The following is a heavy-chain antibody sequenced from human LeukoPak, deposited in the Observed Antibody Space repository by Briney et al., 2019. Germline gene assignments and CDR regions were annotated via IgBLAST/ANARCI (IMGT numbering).Heavy chain of an antibody. D-gene: IGHD6-19*01. CDR2: IYHSGST. CDR1: GGSMSSYY. V-gene: IGHV4-59*01. J-gene: IGHJ4*02. Sequence: PSETLSLTCSVSGGSMSSYYWSWIRQSPGKGLEWIGYIYHSGSTDYNSSLKSRVTISEDTSKNQFSLKLSSVTAADTAVYYCARDRGAVAGDYFDYWGQGTLVTVSS. CDR3: ARDRGAVAGDYFDY.